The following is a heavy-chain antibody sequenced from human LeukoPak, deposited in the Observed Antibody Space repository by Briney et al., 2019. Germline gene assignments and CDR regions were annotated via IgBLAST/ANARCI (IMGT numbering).Heavy chain of an antibody. CDR1: GYTFTGYY. CDR2: INPNSGGT. D-gene: IGHD6-13*01. V-gene: IGHV1-2*02. CDR3: PREGTVRSSWYVYNCFDP. Sequence: RASVKVSCKASGYTFTGYYMHWVRQAPGQGHEWMGWINPNSGGTNYAQKFQGRVTMTRDTSISTAYMELSRLRSDDTAVYYCPREGTVRSSWYVYNCFDPWGQRTLVTVSS. J-gene: IGHJ5*02.